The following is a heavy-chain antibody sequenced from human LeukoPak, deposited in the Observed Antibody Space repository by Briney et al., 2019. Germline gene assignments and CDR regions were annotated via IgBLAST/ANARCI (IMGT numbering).Heavy chain of an antibody. V-gene: IGHV3-53*01. CDR1: GFTFSSYS. Sequence: PGGSLRLSCAASGFTFSSYSMNWVRQAPGKGLEWVSVIYSGGSTYYADSVKGRFTISRDNSKNTLYLQMNSLRAEDTAVYYCAKSGSSSWFLDYWGQGALVTVSS. CDR2: IYSGGST. J-gene: IGHJ4*02. D-gene: IGHD6-13*01. CDR3: AKSGSSSWFLDY.